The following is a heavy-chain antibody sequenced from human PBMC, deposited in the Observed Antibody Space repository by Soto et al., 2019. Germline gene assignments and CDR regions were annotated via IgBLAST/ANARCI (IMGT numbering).Heavy chain of an antibody. V-gene: IGHV1-69*02. CDR3: AMEYCSSTRCYRDY. CDR1: GGPFSSYT. J-gene: IGHJ4*02. Sequence: QVQLVQSGAEVKKPGSSVKVSCKSSGGPFSSYTISGVRQAPGQGLEWMGRIIPILGIANYAQKFQGRVTITADKSLSTAHMELSSLRSEDTAVYYCAMEYCSSTRCYRDYWGQGTLVTVSS. CDR2: IIPILGIA. D-gene: IGHD2-2*02.